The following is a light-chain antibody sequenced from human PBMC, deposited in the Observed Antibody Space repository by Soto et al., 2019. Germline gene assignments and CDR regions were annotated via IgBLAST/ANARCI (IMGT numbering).Light chain of an antibody. CDR3: QEYSNGWR. J-gene: IGKJ1*01. CDR2: DGS. CDR1: QNISRW. Sequence: DSQMTQSPSTLSAFVGDRVSITCRASQNISRWLAWYQQKPGKAPKLLIYDGSTLESGVPSRFSGSGSGTEFILTISSLQPDDFASFYCQEYSNGWRFGQGTK. V-gene: IGKV1-5*01.